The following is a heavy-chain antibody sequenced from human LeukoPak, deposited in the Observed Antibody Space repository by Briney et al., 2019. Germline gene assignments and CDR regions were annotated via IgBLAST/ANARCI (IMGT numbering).Heavy chain of an antibody. D-gene: IGHD6-13*01. V-gene: IGHV3-30*02. CDR3: ARETLGVAGFDY. CDR2: IRYDGSNE. CDR1: GFTFSSYG. Sequence: GGSLRLSCAASGFTFSSYGMHWVRQAPGKGLEWVSFIRYDGSNEYYADSVRGRFTISRDNSKNTLYLQMNSLRAEDRAVYYCARETLGVAGFDYWGQGTLVTVSS. J-gene: IGHJ4*02.